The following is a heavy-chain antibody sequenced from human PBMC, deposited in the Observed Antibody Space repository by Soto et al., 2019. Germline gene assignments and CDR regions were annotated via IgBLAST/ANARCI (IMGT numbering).Heavy chain of an antibody. Sequence: EVQLVESGGGLVQPGGSLRLSCTASRFTVSDYEMHWVRLTPEKGLEWVSSIDRSGTATYYADSVKGRFTFSRDSAKSSLYLQMNILRVEDTAVYYCARGWVDGVHFDNWGQGTLVTVSS. CDR1: RFTVSDYE. D-gene: IGHD1-1*01. CDR2: IDRSGTAT. V-gene: IGHV3-48*03. J-gene: IGHJ4*02. CDR3: ARGWVDGVHFDN.